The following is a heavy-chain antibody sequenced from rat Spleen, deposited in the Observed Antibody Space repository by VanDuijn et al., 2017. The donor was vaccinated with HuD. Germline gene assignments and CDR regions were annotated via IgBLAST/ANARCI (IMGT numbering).Heavy chain of an antibody. D-gene: IGHD1-12*02. CDR1: GYSIKSSYR. CDR3: ARSEGTHYYLPFAD. Sequence: EVQLQESGPGLVKPSQSLSLTCSVTGYSIKSSYRWNWIRKFPGNKLEWMGYINSAGSTNYNPSLKSRISLTRDTSKNQFFLQVNSVTTEDTATYYCARSEGTHYYLPFADWGQGTLVTVSS. J-gene: IGHJ3*01. CDR2: INSAGST. V-gene: IGHV3-3*01.